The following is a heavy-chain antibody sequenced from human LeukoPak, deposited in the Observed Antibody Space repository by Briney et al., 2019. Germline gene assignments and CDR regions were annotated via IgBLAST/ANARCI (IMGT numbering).Heavy chain of an antibody. D-gene: IGHD2-15*01. CDR2: IYPGDSDT. J-gene: IGHJ4*02. CDR1: GYSFTNYW. CDR3: ALKSRGYCSGGRCYIGY. Sequence: GESLKISCKGSGYSFTNYWIGWVRQMPGKGREWMGIIYPGDSDTRYSPSFQGQVTISADKSISTAYLQWSSLRASDSAMYYCALKSRGYCSGGRCYIGYWGQGTLVTVSS. V-gene: IGHV5-51*01.